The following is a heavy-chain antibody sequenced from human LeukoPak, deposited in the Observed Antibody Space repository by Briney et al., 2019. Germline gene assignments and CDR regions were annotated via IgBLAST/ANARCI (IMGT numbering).Heavy chain of an antibody. CDR1: GGSISSGDYY. J-gene: IGHJ4*02. D-gene: IGHD3-3*01. CDR3: ARDFWGHDGPTFDY. CDR2: IYYSGST. Sequence: PSQTLSLTCTVSGGSISSGDYYWSWIRQPPGKGLEWIGYIYYSGSTYYNPSLKSRVTISVDTSKNQFSLKLSSVTAADTAVYYCARDFWGHDGPTFDYWGQGTLVTVSS. V-gene: IGHV4-30-4*08.